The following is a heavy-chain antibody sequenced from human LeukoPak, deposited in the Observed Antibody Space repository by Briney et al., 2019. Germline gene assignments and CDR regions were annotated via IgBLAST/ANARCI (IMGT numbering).Heavy chain of an antibody. J-gene: IGHJ2*01. CDR3: ARVDRGGLYWYFDL. CDR2: INPNSGGT. V-gene: IGHV1-2*06. CDR1: GYTFTGYY. D-gene: IGHD3-10*01. Sequence: ASVKVSCKASGYTFTGYYMHWVRQAPGQGLEWMGRINPNSGGTNYAQKFQGRVTMTRDTSISTAYMELSRLRSDDTAVYYCARVDRGGLYWYFDLWGRGTLVTVSS.